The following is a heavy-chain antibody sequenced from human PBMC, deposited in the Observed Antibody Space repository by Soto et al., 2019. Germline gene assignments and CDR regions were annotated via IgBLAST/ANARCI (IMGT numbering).Heavy chain of an antibody. J-gene: IGHJ5*02. Sequence: SVRVSCKASGYTFTSYAMHWVRQAPGQRLEWMGWINAGNGNTKYSQKFQGRVTITRDTSASTAYMELSSLRSEDTAVYYCARDAAMVTGGWFDPWGQGTLVTVSS. D-gene: IGHD5-18*01. CDR2: INAGNGNT. CDR3: ARDAAMVTGGWFDP. V-gene: IGHV1-3*01. CDR1: GYTFTSYA.